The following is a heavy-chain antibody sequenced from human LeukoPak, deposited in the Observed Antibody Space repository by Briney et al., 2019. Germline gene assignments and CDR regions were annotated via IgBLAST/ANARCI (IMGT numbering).Heavy chain of an antibody. D-gene: IGHD3-16*02. J-gene: IGHJ4*02. V-gene: IGHV3-7*03. CDR2: IKRDASEK. Sequence: GGSLRLSCAASGFTFSSYWMSWVRQAPGKGLEWVANIKRDASEKYYVDSVKGRFTISRDNSKNTLYLQMNSLRAEDTAVYYCARDLIGFSDYVWGSYRYSDYWGQGTLVTVSS. CDR1: GFTFSSYW. CDR3: ARDLIGFSDYVWGSYRYSDY.